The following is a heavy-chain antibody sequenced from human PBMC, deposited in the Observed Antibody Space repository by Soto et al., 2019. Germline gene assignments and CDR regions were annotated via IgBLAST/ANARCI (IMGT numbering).Heavy chain of an antibody. CDR3: ARGAYNDYSHWFDP. J-gene: IGHJ5*02. Sequence: QVQLVQSGAEVRKPGASVRVSCKATGYSFTRHDINWLRQAAGQVLEWMGWMNTNSGNAVYAQKFQGRVTMTRNTSITTAYIEVTSLKSEDTAVYFCARGAYNDYSHWFDPWGQGTLVTVSS. CDR1: GYSFTRHD. D-gene: IGHD4-4*01. V-gene: IGHV1-8*01. CDR2: MNTNSGNA.